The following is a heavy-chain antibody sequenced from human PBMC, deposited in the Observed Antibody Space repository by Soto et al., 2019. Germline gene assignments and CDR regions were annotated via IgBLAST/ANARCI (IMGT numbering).Heavy chain of an antibody. CDR3: ARDRKYSSSWYGMDV. CDR2: ISYDGSNK. V-gene: IGHV3-30-3*01. J-gene: IGHJ6*02. CDR1: GFTFSSYA. D-gene: IGHD6-13*01. Sequence: GGSLRLSCAASGFTFSSYAMHWVRQAPGKGLEWVAVISYDGSNKYYADSVKGRFTISRDNSKNTLYLQMNSLRAEDTAVYYCARDRKYSSSWYGMDVWGQGTTVTVSS.